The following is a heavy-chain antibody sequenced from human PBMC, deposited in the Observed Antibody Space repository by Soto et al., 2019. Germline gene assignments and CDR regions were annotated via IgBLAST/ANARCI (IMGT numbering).Heavy chain of an antibody. J-gene: IGHJ4*02. D-gene: IGHD2-15*01. CDR3: ATYHPLVVVVAATSGY. CDR2: ISGSGGST. V-gene: IGHV3-23*01. Sequence: GGSLRLSCAASGFTFSSYAMSWVRQAPGKGLEWVSAISGSGGSTYYADSVKGRFTISRDNSKNTLYLQMNSLRAEDTAVYYCATYHPLVVVVAATSGYWGQGTLVTVSS. CDR1: GFTFSSYA.